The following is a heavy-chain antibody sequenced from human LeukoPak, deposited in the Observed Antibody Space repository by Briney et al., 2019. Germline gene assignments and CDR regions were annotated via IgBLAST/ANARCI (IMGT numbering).Heavy chain of an antibody. Sequence: SETLSLTCTVSGGSISSGGYYWSWIRQPPGKGLEWIGYIYHSGSTYYSPSLKSRVTISVDRSKNQFSLKLSSVTAADTAVYYCARGNPIVVVPAAVNWFDPWGQGTLVTVSS. D-gene: IGHD2-2*01. J-gene: IGHJ5*02. CDR3: ARGNPIVVVPAAVNWFDP. CDR1: GGSISSGGYY. CDR2: IYHSGST. V-gene: IGHV4-30-2*01.